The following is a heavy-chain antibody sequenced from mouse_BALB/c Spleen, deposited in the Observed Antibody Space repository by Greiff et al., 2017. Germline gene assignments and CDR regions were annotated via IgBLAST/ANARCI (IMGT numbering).Heavy chain of an antibody. Sequence: QVQLQQSGPGLVQPSQSLSITCTVSGFSLTSYGVHWVRQSPGKGLEWLGVIWSGGSTDYNAAFISRLSISKDNSKSQVFFKMNSLQANDTAIYYCARGGYYGSSPWFAYWGQGTLVTVSA. CDR3: ARGGYYGSSPWFAY. D-gene: IGHD1-1*01. CDR1: GFSLTSYG. J-gene: IGHJ3*01. CDR2: IWSGGST. V-gene: IGHV2-2*02.